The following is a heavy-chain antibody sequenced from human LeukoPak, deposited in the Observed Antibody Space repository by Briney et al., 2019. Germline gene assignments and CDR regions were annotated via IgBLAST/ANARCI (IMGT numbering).Heavy chain of an antibody. CDR2: ENPKSGNT. D-gene: IGHD2-8*01. CDR3: ARGLPLGYCTYGVCYPPKHFDF. CDR1: GYSFTSYD. V-gene: IGHV1-8*03. Sequence: GASVKVSCNASGYSFTSYDINWVRQAPGQGLEWMGWENPKSGNTGYKQKFQARVTITRDTSISAAYMELSSLTSDDTAVYFCARGLPLGYCTYGVCYPPKHFDFWGQGTLVTVSS. J-gene: IGHJ4*02.